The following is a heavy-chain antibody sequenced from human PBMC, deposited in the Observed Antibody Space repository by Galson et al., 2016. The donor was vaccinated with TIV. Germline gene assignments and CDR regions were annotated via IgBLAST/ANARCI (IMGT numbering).Heavy chain of an antibody. J-gene: IGHJ5*01. CDR1: GFTFSTHS. CDR3: ARSLQYSNFVFDS. V-gene: IGHV3-48*01. D-gene: IGHD4-11*01. Sequence: SLRLSCAASGFTFSTHSVNWIRQAPGKGLQWLSYISGTSNTIYYAESVKGRFTISRDNAKSSLYLEMNGLRSEDTAVYYCARSLQYSNFVFDSWGQGTLVTVAS. CDR2: ISGTSNTI.